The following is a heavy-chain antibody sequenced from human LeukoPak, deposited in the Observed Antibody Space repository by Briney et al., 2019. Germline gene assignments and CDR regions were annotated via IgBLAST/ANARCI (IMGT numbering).Heavy chain of an antibody. CDR2: INPNSGGT. Sequence: XXVKVSCKASGYTFTGYYMHWVRQAPGQGREWMGWINPNSGGTNYAQKSQGWVTMTRDTSISTAYMELSRLRSDDTAVYYCARGMSPGPGGSGSPYFDYWGQGTLVTVSS. CDR3: ARGMSPGPGGSGSPYFDY. V-gene: IGHV1-2*04. CDR1: GYTFTGYY. J-gene: IGHJ4*02. D-gene: IGHD6-19*01.